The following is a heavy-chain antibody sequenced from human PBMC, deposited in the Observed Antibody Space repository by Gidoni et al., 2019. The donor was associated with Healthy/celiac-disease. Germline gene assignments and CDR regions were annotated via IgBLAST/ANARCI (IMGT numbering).Heavy chain of an antibody. J-gene: IGHJ6*02. CDR1: GFTFSNAW. CDR2: LKSNTDGGTT. CDR3: TTNIVVVVAATYYYYYGMDV. Sequence: SGFTFSNAWMSLSSKAPGKGLEWVGRLKSNTDGGTTDYAAPVKGRFNISRDDSNNTLYLQMNSLKTEDTAVYYCTTNIVVVVAATYYYYYGMDVWGQGTTVTVSS. D-gene: IGHD2-15*01. V-gene: IGHV3-15*01.